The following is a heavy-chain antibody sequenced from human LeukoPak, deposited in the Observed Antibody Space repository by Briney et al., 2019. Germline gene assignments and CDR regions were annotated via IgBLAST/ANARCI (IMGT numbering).Heavy chain of an antibody. D-gene: IGHD6-19*01. CDR2: ISTSSNTI. V-gene: IGHV3-11*04. J-gene: IGHJ3*02. Sequence: GGSLRFSCEASGFNFSDYYMSGIRQAPGKGLEWLSYISTSSNTIYYAESVKGRFTISRDNAKNSLYLQMNSLRAEDTAVYYCAREGQWRSFDIWGQGTMVTVSS. CDR3: AREGQWRSFDI. CDR1: GFNFSDYY.